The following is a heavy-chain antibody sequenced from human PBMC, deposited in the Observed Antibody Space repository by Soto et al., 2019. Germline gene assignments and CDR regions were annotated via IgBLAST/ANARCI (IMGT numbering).Heavy chain of an antibody. J-gene: IGHJ5*02. V-gene: IGHV4-39*01. CDR1: GGSISSSSYY. Sequence: AETLSLTCTVSGGSISSSSYYWGWIRQPPGKGLEWIGSIYYSGSTYYNPSLKSRVTISVDTSKNQFSLKLSSVTAADTAVYYCARPFLEWFDWFDPWGQGTLVTVSS. CDR2: IYYSGST. D-gene: IGHD3-3*01. CDR3: ARPFLEWFDWFDP.